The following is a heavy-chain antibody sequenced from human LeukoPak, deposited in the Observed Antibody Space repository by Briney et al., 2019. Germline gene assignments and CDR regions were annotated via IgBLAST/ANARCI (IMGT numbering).Heavy chain of an antibody. Sequence: ASVKVSCKASGGTFSSYAISWVRQAPGQGLEWMGGIIPIFGTANYAQKFQGRVTITTDESTSTAYMELSSLRSEDTAVYYCARTLLRSRYYDILTGYYDYFDYWGQGTLVTVSS. J-gene: IGHJ4*02. CDR2: IIPIFGTA. CDR1: GGTFSSYA. D-gene: IGHD3-9*01. V-gene: IGHV1-69*05. CDR3: ARTLLRSRYYDILTGYYDYFDY.